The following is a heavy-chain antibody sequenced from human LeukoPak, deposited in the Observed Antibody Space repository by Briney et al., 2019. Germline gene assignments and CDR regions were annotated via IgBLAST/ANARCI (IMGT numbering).Heavy chain of an antibody. V-gene: IGHV1-46*01. CDR2: INPSGGST. CDR3: AREEAYYDILTGYSPRWYYYMDV. CDR1: GYTFTSYY. J-gene: IGHJ6*03. D-gene: IGHD3-9*01. Sequence: ASVKVSCKASGYTFTSYYMHWVRQAPGQGLEWMGIINPSGGSTSYAQKFQGRVTMTRDTSTSTVYMELSSLRSEDTAVYYCAREEAYYDILTGYSPRWYYYMDVWGKGTTVTISS.